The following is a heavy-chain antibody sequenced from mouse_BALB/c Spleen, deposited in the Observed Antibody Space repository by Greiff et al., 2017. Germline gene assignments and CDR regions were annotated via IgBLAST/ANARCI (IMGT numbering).Heavy chain of an antibody. J-gene: IGHJ4*01. CDR1: GYTFSSYW. V-gene: IGHV1-9*01. Sequence: QVQLQQSGAELMKPGASVKISCKATGYTFSSYWIEWVKQRPGHGLEWIGEILPGSGSTNYNEKFKGKATFTADTSSNTAYMQLSSLTSEDSAVYYCARRLRRGDAMDYWGQGTSVTVSS. D-gene: IGHD2-4*01. CDR3: ARRLRRGDAMDY. CDR2: ILPGSGST.